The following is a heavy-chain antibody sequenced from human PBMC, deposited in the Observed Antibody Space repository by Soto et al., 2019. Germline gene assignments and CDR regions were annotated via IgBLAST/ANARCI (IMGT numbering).Heavy chain of an antibody. J-gene: IGHJ4*02. CDR1: GCSFTSYW. D-gene: IGHD5-18*01. V-gene: IGHV5-51*01. Sequence: PGESLKISCKGSGCSFTSYWIGWVRQMPGKGLEWMGIIYPGDSDTRYSPSFQGQVTISADRSISTAYLQWSSLKASDTAMYYCARFSAKDGMDTIDGSFDYCGQGTLVTVSS. CDR2: IYPGDSDT. CDR3: ARFSAKDGMDTIDGSFDY.